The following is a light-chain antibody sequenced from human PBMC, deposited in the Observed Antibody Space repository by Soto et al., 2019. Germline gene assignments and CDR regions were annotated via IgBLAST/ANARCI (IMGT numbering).Light chain of an antibody. J-gene: IGLJ1*01. Sequence: QSVLTQPPSVSAAPGQKVTISCSGGTSNIGNNYVSWYQQLPGTAPKLLIYDNNKRPSGIPDRFSGSKSGTSATLGITGLQTGDEADYYCGTWDSSLSAGGVFGTGTKVTVL. CDR3: GTWDSSLSAGGV. CDR2: DNN. CDR1: TSNIGNNY. V-gene: IGLV1-51*01.